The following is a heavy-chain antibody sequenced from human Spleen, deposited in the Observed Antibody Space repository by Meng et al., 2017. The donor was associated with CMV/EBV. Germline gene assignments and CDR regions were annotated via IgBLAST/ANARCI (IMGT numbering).Heavy chain of an antibody. CDR1: GFTFSSYA. CDR3: ARAQFCGADCGIYFDS. Sequence: GESLKISCAASGFTFSSYAMHWVRQAPGKGLEWVAVISYDGSNKYYADSVKGRFTISRDNSKNTLYLQMNSLRGEDTAVYYCARAQFCGADCGIYFDSWGQGTLVTVSS. V-gene: IGHV3-30*04. J-gene: IGHJ4*02. D-gene: IGHD2-21*01. CDR2: ISYDGSNK.